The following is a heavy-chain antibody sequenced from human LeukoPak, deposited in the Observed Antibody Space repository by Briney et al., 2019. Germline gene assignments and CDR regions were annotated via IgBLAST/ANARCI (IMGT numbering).Heavy chain of an antibody. J-gene: IGHJ4*02. CDR1: GFTFNSYA. CDR2: ISGSGGYT. D-gene: IGHD2-15*01. Sequence: GGSLRLSCAASGFTFNSYAMSWVRQAPGKGLEWVSAISGSGGYTYHADSVRGRFTISRDNSQSTLYLQMNSLRAEDTAVYYCANDIFVVAAQANYWGQGTLVTVSS. CDR3: ANDIFVVAAQANY. V-gene: IGHV3-23*01.